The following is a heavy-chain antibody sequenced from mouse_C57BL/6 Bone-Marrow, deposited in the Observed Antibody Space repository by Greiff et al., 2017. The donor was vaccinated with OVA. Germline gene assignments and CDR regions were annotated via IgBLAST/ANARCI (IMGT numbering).Heavy chain of an antibody. D-gene: IGHD3-2*02. Sequence: QVQLQQPGAELVKPGASVKLSCKASGYTFTSYWMHWVKQRPGQGLEWIGMIHPNSGSTNYNEKFKSKATLTVDKSSSTAYMQLSSLPSEDSAVYYCGSGAQAHFDYWGQGTTLTVSS. V-gene: IGHV1-64*01. CDR1: GYTFTSYW. CDR2: IHPNSGST. CDR3: GSGAQAHFDY. J-gene: IGHJ2*01.